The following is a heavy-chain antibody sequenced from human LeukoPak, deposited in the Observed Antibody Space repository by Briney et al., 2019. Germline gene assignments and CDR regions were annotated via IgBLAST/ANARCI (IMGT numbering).Heavy chain of an antibody. CDR1: GFTVSSNY. CDR2: IYSGGST. D-gene: IGHD5-18*01. CDR3: ATTAMVKGLYYYGMDV. Sequence: GGSLRLSCAASGFTVSSNYMSWVRQAPGKGLEWGSVIYSGGSTYYADSVKGRFTISRDNSKNTLYLQMNSLRAEDTAVYYCATTAMVKGLYYYGMDVWGQGTTVTVSS. J-gene: IGHJ6*02. V-gene: IGHV3-53*01.